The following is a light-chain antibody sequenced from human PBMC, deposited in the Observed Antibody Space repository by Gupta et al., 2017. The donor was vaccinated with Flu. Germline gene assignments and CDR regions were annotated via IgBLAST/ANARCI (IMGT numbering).Light chain of an antibody. CDR2: DND. V-gene: IGLV1-51*01. CDR1: STNIGINA. CDR3: GAWDGTLATYV. J-gene: IGLJ1*01. Sequence: SSTNIGINALSWYQHRPGTAPKLLIYDNDKRPSGIPDRFSGSKSGTSATLDITGLQTGDEGDYCCGAWDGTLATYVFGTGTKVTVL.